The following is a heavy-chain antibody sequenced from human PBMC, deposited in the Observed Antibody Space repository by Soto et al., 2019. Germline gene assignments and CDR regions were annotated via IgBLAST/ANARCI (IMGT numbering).Heavy chain of an antibody. Sequence: SETLSLTCTVSGGSISSGGYYWSWIRQHPGKGLEWIGYIYYSGSTYYNPSLKSRVTISVDTSKNQFSLKLSSVTAADTAVYYCARDPGSGLYNWFDPWGQGTLVTVSS. CDR1: GGSISSGGYY. CDR2: IYYSGST. V-gene: IGHV4-31*03. J-gene: IGHJ5*02. D-gene: IGHD3-10*01. CDR3: ARDPGSGLYNWFDP.